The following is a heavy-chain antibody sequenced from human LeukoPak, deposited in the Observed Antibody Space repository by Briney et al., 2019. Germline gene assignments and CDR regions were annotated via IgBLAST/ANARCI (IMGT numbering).Heavy chain of an antibody. CDR2: ISANGGGT. Sequence: GGSLRLSCSASGFTFSNYAMSWVRQAPGRGLEWVSSISANGGGTYYADSVKGRFTVSRDNSQNTLYLQMNSLRAEDTAVYYCAKATKSIVVDNYFDYWGQGALVTVSS. CDR3: AKATKSIVVDNYFDY. CDR1: GFTFSNYA. J-gene: IGHJ4*02. V-gene: IGHV3-23*01. D-gene: IGHD2-15*01.